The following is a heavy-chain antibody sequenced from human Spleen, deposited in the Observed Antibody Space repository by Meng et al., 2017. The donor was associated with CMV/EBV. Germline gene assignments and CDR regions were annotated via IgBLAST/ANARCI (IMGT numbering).Heavy chain of an antibody. Sequence: ASVKVSCKASGYTFTSYYMHWVRQAPGQGLEWMGWINPNSGNTGYAQKFQGRVTMTRNTSISTAYMELSSLRSEDTAVYYCASRPTGGDYWGQGTLVTVSS. CDR2: INPNSGNT. CDR1: GYTFTSYY. J-gene: IGHJ4*02. V-gene: IGHV1-8*02. CDR3: ASRPTGGDY. D-gene: IGHD1-1*01.